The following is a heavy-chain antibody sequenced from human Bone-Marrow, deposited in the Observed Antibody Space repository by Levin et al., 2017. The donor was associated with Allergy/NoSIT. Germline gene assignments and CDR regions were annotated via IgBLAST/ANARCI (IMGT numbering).Heavy chain of an antibody. D-gene: IGHD4/OR15-4a*01. J-gene: IGHJ4*02. Sequence: SETLSLTCTVSGYSISLVYFWGWIRQPPGKGLEWIGSIYHSGSTYYNPSLKSRVTISVDTSKNQFSLKLTSVTAADTAVYYCARVGAAMVYFDYWGQGALVTVSS. CDR3: ARVGAAMVYFDY. V-gene: IGHV4-38-2*02. CDR2: IYHSGST. CDR1: GYSISLVYF.